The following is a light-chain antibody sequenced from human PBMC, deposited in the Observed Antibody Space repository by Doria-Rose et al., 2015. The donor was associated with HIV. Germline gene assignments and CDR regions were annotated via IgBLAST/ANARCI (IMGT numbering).Light chain of an antibody. CDR2: DGS. CDR1: QSLSSTY. Sequence: EIVLTQSPGTLSLSPGERATLSCRASQSLSSTYLAWYQQKPDQAPSLLIYDGSTRATGIPDRFSASGSGTDFTLTINRLEPEDFALYYCHQCGTSWTFGQGTKVEI. V-gene: IGKV3-20*01. J-gene: IGKJ1*01. CDR3: HQCGTSWT.